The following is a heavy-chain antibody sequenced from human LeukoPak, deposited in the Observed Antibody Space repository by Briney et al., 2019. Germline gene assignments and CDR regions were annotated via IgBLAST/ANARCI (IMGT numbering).Heavy chain of an antibody. CDR1: GFTFSSYE. V-gene: IGHV3-48*03. D-gene: IGHD4/OR15-4a*01. CDR3: ARDSGAYFAFDI. Sequence: GGSLRLSCAASGFTFSSYEMNWVRQAPRKGLEWVSHISSSGSTIYYADSVKGRFTISRDNAKNSLCLQMNSLRAEDTAVYYCARDSGAYFAFDIWGQGTTVTVSS. J-gene: IGHJ3*02. CDR2: ISSSGSTI.